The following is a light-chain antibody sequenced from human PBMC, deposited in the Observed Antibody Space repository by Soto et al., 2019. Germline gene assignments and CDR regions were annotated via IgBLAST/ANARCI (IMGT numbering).Light chain of an antibody. V-gene: IGLV2-11*01. CDR3: CSYAGRYTYV. CDR1: SSDVGGYNY. Sequence: QSALTQPRSASGSPGQSVSISCTGTSSDVGGYNYVSWYQQHPGKAPKVMIYDVNKRPSGVPDRFSGSKSGNTASLTISGLQSEDEADYYCCSYAGRYTYVFGTGTKVTVL. J-gene: IGLJ1*01. CDR2: DVN.